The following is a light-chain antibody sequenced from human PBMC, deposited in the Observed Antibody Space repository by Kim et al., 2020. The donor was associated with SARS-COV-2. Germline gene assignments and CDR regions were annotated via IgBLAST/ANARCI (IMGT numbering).Light chain of an antibody. V-gene: IGLV6-57*01. J-gene: IGLJ3*02. CDR3: QSYHDNAWV. CDR2: EDN. CDR1: SGSISSDF. Sequence: GKTVILPCTRRSGSISSDFVQWFPQRPGTSPTTVIYEDNVRPSGVPDRFSGFVDSSSNSASLTISGLKTEDEADYYCQSYHDNAWVFGGGTQLTVL.